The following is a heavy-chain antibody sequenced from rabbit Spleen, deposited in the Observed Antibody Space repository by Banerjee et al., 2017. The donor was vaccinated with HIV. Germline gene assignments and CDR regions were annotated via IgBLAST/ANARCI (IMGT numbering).Heavy chain of an antibody. CDR1: GFSFTDRDV. CDR2: INTATGKD. V-gene: IGHV1S45*01. CDR3: ARDLAGAVGWNFYL. D-gene: IGHD1-1*01. Sequence: QEQLVESGGGLVQPEGSLTLTCKASGFSFTDRDVMCWVRQAPGKGLEWIACINTATGKDVYASWVNGRFAISRTSSTTVTLQTTSLAAADTATYFCARDLAGAVGWNFYLWGPGTLVTVS. J-gene: IGHJ4*01.